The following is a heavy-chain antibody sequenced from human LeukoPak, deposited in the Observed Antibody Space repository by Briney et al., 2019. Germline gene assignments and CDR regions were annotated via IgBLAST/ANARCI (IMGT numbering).Heavy chain of an antibody. V-gene: IGHV3-11*01. Sequence: PGGSLRLSCAASGFTFSDYYMTWIRQAPGKGLEWVSYITTSGDTMYYADSVKGRFTISRDDAKNSLYLQMNSLRADDTAVYYCARDPPGTGDNHFDYWGQGTLVTVSS. D-gene: IGHD7-27*01. J-gene: IGHJ4*02. CDR3: ARDPPGTGDNHFDY. CDR2: ITTSGDTM. CDR1: GFTFSDYY.